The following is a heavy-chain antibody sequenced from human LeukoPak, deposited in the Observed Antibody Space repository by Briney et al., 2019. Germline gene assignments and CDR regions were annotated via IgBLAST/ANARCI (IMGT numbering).Heavy chain of an antibody. CDR3: ARELTTNWFDP. CDR1: GLSITRNG. J-gene: IGHJ5*02. D-gene: IGHD4/OR15-4a*01. CDR2: ISYDGSGK. V-gene: IGHV3-30*03. Sequence: PGRSLRLSCAASGLSITRNGMHWVRQAPGKGLEWVAVISYDGSGKYYADSVRGRFTISRDNSRKTLYLEMSSLRVEDTAVYYCARELTTNWFDPWGQGTLVTVSS.